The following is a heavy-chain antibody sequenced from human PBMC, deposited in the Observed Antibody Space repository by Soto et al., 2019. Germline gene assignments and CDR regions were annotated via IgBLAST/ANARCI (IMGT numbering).Heavy chain of an antibody. CDR2: ISGSGGST. CDR3: AKAHTFRFYYFTGGDY. Sequence: EVQLLESGGGLVQPGGSLRLSCGASGFNFRLYPMAWVRQAPGKGLEWVSSISGSGGSTFYADSVKGRFTISRDNSKNTLYLQRDSLSAEDSAVYYCAKAHTFRFYYFTGGDYWGQETLVTVSS. CDR1: GFNFRLYP. J-gene: IGHJ4*02. V-gene: IGHV3-23*01. D-gene: IGHD3-22*01.